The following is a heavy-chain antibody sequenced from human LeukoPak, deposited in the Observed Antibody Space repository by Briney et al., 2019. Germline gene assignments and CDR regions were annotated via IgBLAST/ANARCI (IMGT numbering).Heavy chain of an antibody. V-gene: IGHV1-3*04. J-gene: IGHJ4*02. D-gene: IGHD1-1*01. CDR1: GYTFSSYG. Sequence: ASVKVSCKASGYTFSSYGVHWVRQAPGQGLEWMGWINTDDGSTKYSQKFQGRVTITRDTSARTACMELSSLRSEDTGVYFCARDLPGRNWLTPPDCWGQGTLVTVSS. CDR3: ARDLPGRNWLTPPDC. CDR2: INTDDGST.